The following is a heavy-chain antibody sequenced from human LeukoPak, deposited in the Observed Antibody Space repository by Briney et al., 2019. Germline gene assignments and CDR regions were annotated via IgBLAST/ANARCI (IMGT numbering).Heavy chain of an antibody. Sequence: SVKVSCKASGFTFTSSAVQWVRQARGQRLEWIGWIVVGSGNTNYAQKFQERVTITRDMSTSLVYMELSSLRSEDTAVYYCAKRSESFQYHYFAMAVWGQGTTVTVSS. D-gene: IGHD3-10*01. V-gene: IGHV1-58*01. CDR3: AKRSESFQYHYFAMAV. J-gene: IGHJ6*02. CDR2: IVVGSGNT. CDR1: GFTFTSSA.